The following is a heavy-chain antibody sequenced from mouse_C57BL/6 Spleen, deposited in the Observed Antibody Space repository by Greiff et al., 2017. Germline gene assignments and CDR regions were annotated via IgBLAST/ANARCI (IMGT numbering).Heavy chain of an antibody. V-gene: IGHV1-64*01. CDR2: IHPNSGST. D-gene: IGHD2-5*01. Sequence: QVQLQQPGAELVKPGASVKLSCKASGYTFTSYWMHWVKQRPGQGLEWIGMIHPNSGSTNYNEKFKSKATLPVDKSSSTAYMQLSSLTSEDSAVYYCARGAYYSNYGFFFDYWGQGTTLTVSS. CDR3: ARGAYYSNYGFFFDY. CDR1: GYTFTSYW. J-gene: IGHJ2*01.